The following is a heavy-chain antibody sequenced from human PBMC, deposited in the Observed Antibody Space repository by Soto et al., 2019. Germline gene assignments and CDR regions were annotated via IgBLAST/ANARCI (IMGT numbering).Heavy chain of an antibody. CDR1: GFTFNSYA. Sequence: EVQLLESGGGLVQPGGSLRLSCAASGFTFNSYAMSWVRQAPGKGLEWVSAISGSGGSTYYADSVKGRFTISRDNSKNTLYLQMNSLRAEDTAVYYCAKDPSWNDDAFDIWGQGTMVTVSS. CDR2: ISGSGGST. V-gene: IGHV3-23*01. D-gene: IGHD1-1*01. J-gene: IGHJ3*02. CDR3: AKDPSWNDDAFDI.